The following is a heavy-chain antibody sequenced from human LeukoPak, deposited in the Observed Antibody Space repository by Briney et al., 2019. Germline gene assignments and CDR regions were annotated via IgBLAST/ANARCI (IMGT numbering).Heavy chain of an antibody. V-gene: IGHV3-23*01. J-gene: IGHJ4*02. CDR3: AKVAEAAYFDY. CDR2: ISGSDAGT. D-gene: IGHD6-13*01. CDR1: GFTFSSYA. Sequence: GGSLRLSCAASGFTFSSYAMSWVRQIPGKGLEWVSAISGSDAGTYYADSVKGRFTISRDNSKNTLYLQMNSLRAEDTAVYYCAKVAEAAYFDYWGQGTLVTVSS.